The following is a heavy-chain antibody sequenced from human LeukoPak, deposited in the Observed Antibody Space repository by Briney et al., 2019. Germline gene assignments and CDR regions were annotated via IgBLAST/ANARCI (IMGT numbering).Heavy chain of an antibody. CDR3: ARAPLSNYRRRRYYFDY. D-gene: IGHD3-16*02. J-gene: IGHJ4*02. V-gene: IGHV4-34*01. Sequence: SETLSLTCAVYGGSFSGYYWSWIRQPPGKGLEWIGEINHSGSTNYNPSLKSRVTISVDTSKNQFSLKLSSVTAADTAVYYCARAPLSNYRRRRYYFDYWGQGTLVTVSS. CDR2: INHSGST. CDR1: GGSFSGYY.